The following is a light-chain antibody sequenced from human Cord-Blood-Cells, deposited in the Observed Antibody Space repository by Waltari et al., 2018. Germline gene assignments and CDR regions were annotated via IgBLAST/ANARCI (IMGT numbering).Light chain of an antibody. J-gene: IGKJ1*01. V-gene: IGKV4-1*01. CDR3: QQYYSTPWT. CDR2: WAS. CDR1: QSVFYSSNHKNY. Sequence: DIVMTQSPDSLAVSLGERATIHCKSHQSVFYSSNHKNYLAWYHQKPGQPPKLLIYWASTREAGVPDRFSGSGSGTDFTLTISSLQAEDVAVYYCQQYYSTPWTFGQGTKVEIK.